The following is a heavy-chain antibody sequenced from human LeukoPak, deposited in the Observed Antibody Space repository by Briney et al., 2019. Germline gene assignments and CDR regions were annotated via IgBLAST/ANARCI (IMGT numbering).Heavy chain of an antibody. Sequence: GGSLRLSCSASGFTFTIYAMHWVRQAPGKGLEYVSAIGSNGDSTYYADSVKGRFTISRDNSKNTLYLQMSSLRAEDTAVYYCVRAGSSGYYYYGMDVWGQGTTVTVSS. CDR3: VRAGSSGYYYYGMDV. V-gene: IGHV3-64D*09. CDR1: GFTFTIYA. J-gene: IGHJ6*02. D-gene: IGHD6-6*01. CDR2: IGSNGDST.